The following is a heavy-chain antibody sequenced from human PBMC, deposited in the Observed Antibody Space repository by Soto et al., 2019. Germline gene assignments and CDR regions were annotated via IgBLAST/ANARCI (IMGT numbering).Heavy chain of an antibody. CDR1: GESFTTYG. J-gene: IGHJ4*02. Sequence: SAKVAFEASGESFTTYGISWVRQAPGQGLEWMGWISTYNTNTKYAPKFQGRLLLTTDTSTTTAHMELRSLRPDDTAVYYCARWAGQVRDYGGPFDYWGQGTLVTVSS. D-gene: IGHD4-17*01. CDR3: ARWAGQVRDYGGPFDY. V-gene: IGHV1-18*04. CDR2: ISTYNTNT.